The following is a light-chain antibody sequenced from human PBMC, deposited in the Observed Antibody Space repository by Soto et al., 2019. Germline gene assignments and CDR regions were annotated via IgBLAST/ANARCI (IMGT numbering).Light chain of an antibody. Sequence: EILLTQSPGTLSLSPGGRATLSCRASQSVGSNYLAWYRHKPGLAPRLLIYVASSRAPGIPDRFSGSGSGTDFTLTISRLEPEDFAVYYCQQYASSLTFGPGTRVDIK. CDR1: QSVGSNY. CDR2: VAS. J-gene: IGKJ3*01. V-gene: IGKV3-20*01. CDR3: QQYASSLT.